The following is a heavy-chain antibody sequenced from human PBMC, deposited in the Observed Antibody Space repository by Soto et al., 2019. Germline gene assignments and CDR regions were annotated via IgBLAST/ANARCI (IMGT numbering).Heavy chain of an antibody. Sequence: EVQLLESGGGLVQPGGSLRLSCAASGFTFSSYAMSWVRQAPGKGLEWVSAISGSGGSTYYADSVKGRFTISRDNSKNTLYLQMNSLRSEDTAVYYCAKDMTYYYYGMDVWGQGTTVTVSS. CDR2: ISGSGGST. D-gene: IGHD3-16*01. V-gene: IGHV3-23*01. CDR3: AKDMTYYYYGMDV. CDR1: GFTFSSYA. J-gene: IGHJ6*02.